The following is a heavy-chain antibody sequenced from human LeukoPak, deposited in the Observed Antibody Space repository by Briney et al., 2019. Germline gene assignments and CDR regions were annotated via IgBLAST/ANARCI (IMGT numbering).Heavy chain of an antibody. CDR1: GFTFSSYA. Sequence: GGSLRLSCAASGFTFSSYAMSWVRQAPGKGLEWVSAISGSGGSTYYADSVKGRFTISRDNSENTLYLQMNSLRAEDTAVYYCAKDGGYCSSTSCYLYYMDVWGKGTTVTVSS. D-gene: IGHD2-2*01. CDR2: ISGSGGST. CDR3: AKDGGYCSSTSCYLYYMDV. V-gene: IGHV3-23*01. J-gene: IGHJ6*03.